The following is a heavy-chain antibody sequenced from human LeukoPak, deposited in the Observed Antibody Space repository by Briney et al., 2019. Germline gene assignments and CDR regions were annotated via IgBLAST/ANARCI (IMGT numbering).Heavy chain of an antibody. Sequence: SETLSLTCTVSGGSISSYYWSWIRQPPGKGLEWIASINHTGSTYYSPSLKSRVTMSLDTSKNQFSLRLRSVTAADTAVYYCARDNYGAFDFWGQGTLVTVSS. V-gene: IGHV4-59*04. CDR1: GGSISSYY. CDR2: INHTGST. CDR3: ARDNYGAFDF. J-gene: IGHJ4*02. D-gene: IGHD4-11*01.